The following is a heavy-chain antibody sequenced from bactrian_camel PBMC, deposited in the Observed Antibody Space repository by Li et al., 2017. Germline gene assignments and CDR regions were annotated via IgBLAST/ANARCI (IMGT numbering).Heavy chain of an antibody. CDR2: IKSDGTT. CDR1: HNIASMYC. V-gene: IGHV3S53*01. D-gene: IGHD1*01. Sequence: QVQLVESGGGSVQAGGSLRLSCVVSHNIASMYCMGWFRQAPGKQRQGVAAIKSDGTTRYTDSVKGRFTISFDNAENTLYLQMNDLKPEDTAMYYCAAGRWVANDCIGFAFWAQGTQVTVS. J-gene: IGHJ6*01. CDR3: AAGRWVANDCIGFAF.